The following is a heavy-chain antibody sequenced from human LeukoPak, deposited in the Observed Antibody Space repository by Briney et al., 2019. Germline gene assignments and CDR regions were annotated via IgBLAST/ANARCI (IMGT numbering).Heavy chain of an antibody. J-gene: IGHJ4*02. D-gene: IGHD4-17*01. CDR1: GFTFSSYS. CDR2: ISSSSSYI. Sequence: PGGSLRLSCAASGFTFSSYSMNWVRQAPGKGLECVSSISSSSSYIYYADSVKGRFTISRDNAKNSLYLQMNSLRAEDTAVYYCARAGYDYGDPGEVLLDYWGQGTLVTVSS. CDR3: ARAGYDYGDPGEVLLDY. V-gene: IGHV3-21*01.